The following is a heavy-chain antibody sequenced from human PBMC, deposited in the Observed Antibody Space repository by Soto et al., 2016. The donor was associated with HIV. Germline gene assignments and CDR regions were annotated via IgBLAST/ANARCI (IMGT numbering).Heavy chain of an antibody. D-gene: IGHD3-9*01. V-gene: IGHV4-34*02. CDR1: GDSLTGSF. J-gene: IGHJ4*03. Sequence: QVQLRQWGSGLLKPSETLSLTCAVYGDSLTGSFWTWIRQPPGGGLEWIGEINHSGSTVYSPSLKSRLSISVDTSKNQISLNLTSVTAADSAVYFXARHPSKKPGPLTSWGQGTQVTVSS. CDR2: INHSGST. CDR3: ARHPSKKPGPLTS.